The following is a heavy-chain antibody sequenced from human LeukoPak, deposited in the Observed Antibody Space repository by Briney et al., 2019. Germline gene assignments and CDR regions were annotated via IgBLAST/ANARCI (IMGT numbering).Heavy chain of an antibody. Sequence: GGSLRLSCAASGFTFSSYSMNWVRRAPGTGLEWVSSISSSSSYIYYADSVKGRFTISRDNAKNSLYLQMNSLRAEDTAVYYCARDHDSSGHYDYWGQGTLVTVSS. D-gene: IGHD3-22*01. CDR1: GFTFSSYS. V-gene: IGHV3-21*01. J-gene: IGHJ4*02. CDR3: ARDHDSSGHYDY. CDR2: ISSSSSYI.